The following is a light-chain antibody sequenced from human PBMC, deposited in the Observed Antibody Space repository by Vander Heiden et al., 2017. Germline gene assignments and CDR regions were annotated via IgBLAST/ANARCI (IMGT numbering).Light chain of an antibody. CDR2: GTS. J-gene: IGKJ4*01. Sequence: DIQMTHSPSSLSASVGDRVTITCRASESITNYLNWYQQTPGKAPNLLIFGTSSLLSGVPSRFSGSGSGTDFTLTISSLQPEDVATYYCQQSYRTPLTFGGGTKVEVK. CDR1: ESITNY. CDR3: QQSYRTPLT. V-gene: IGKV1-39*01.